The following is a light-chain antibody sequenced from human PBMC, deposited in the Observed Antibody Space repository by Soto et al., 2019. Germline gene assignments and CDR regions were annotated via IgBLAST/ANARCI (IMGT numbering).Light chain of an antibody. CDR2: GAS. Sequence: EIVLTQSPGTLSLSPGERATLSCRASQSVSSSYLAWYQQKPGQAPRLLIYGASSRATGIPDRFSGSGSGTDFTLTISRLAPEDFAVYYCQQYGSSGRAFGQGTKVEIK. J-gene: IGKJ1*01. V-gene: IGKV3-20*01. CDR1: QSVSSSY. CDR3: QQYGSSGRA.